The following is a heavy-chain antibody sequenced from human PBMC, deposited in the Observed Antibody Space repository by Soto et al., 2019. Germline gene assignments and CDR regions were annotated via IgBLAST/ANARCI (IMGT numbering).Heavy chain of an antibody. CDR1: GFTFSSYW. D-gene: IGHD2-21*02. J-gene: IGHJ4*02. V-gene: IGHV3-74*01. CDR3: ARPRTYCGGDCPDS. CDR2: INSDGSST. Sequence: EVQLVESGGGLVQPGGSLRLSCAASGFTFSSYWMHWVRQAPGKGLVWVSRINSDGSSTSYADSVKGRFTISRDNAKNTVYLQMNKLSAEDTAVYYCARPRTYCGGDCPDSWGQGTLVTVSS.